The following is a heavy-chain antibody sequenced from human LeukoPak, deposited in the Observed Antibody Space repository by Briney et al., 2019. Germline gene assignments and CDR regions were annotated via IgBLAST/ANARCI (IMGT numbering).Heavy chain of an antibody. D-gene: IGHD3-3*01. V-gene: IGHV3-7*01. CDR1: GFTFSGSW. Sequence: GGSLRLSCAASGFTFSGSWMSWVRQAPGQGLEWVASINQDGSAKNYLDSVKGRFTISIDRGKNSLYLQMNSLRDEDTAVYYCARELSWSGRDYWGQGTLVTVSS. CDR3: ARELSWSGRDY. J-gene: IGHJ4*02. CDR2: INQDGSAK.